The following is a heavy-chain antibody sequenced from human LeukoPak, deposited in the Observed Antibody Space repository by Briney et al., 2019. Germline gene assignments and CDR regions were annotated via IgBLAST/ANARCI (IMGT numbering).Heavy chain of an antibody. V-gene: IGHV5-51*01. J-gene: IGHJ4*02. CDR3: ARRGYYDSSGYPRGDFDY. CDR1: GYSFTSYW. D-gene: IGHD3-22*01. Sequence: GESLKISCKGSGYSFTSYWIGWVRQMPGKGLEWMGIIYPGDSDTRYSPSFQGQVTISADKSISTAYLQWSSLKASDTAMYYCARRGYYDSSGYPRGDFDYWGQGTLVTVSS. CDR2: IYPGDSDT.